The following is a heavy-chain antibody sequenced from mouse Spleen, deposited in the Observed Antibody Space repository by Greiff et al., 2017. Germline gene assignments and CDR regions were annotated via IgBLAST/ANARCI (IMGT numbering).Heavy chain of an antibody. J-gene: IGHJ2*01. Sequence: QVQLQQPGAELVKPGASVKLSCKASGYTFTSYWMQWVKQRPGQGLEWIGEIDPADSYTNYNQKFTGKATLTVDTSSSTAYMQLSSLTSEDSGVYYCAGKVGYWGPGTTLTVSS. D-gene: IGHD1-3*01. CDR1: GYTFTSYW. V-gene: IGHV1-50*01. CDR3: AGKVGY. CDR2: IDPADSYT.